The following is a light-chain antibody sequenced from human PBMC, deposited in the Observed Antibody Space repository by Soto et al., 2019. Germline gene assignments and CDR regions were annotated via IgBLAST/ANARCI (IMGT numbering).Light chain of an antibody. Sequence: QSALTQPRSVSGSPGQSVTISCTGTSSDVGGYNYVSWYQLHPGTAPKLMIYDVSKRPSGVPDRFSGSKSGNTASLTISGLQAXXEADYYCCSYAGSYTWVFGGGTKLTV. CDR1: SSDVGGYNY. J-gene: IGLJ3*02. CDR2: DVS. CDR3: CSYAGSYTWV. V-gene: IGLV2-11*01.